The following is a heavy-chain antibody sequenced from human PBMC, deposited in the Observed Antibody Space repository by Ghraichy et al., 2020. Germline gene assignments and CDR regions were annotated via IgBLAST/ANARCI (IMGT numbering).Heavy chain of an antibody. V-gene: IGHV4-59*01. J-gene: IGHJ3*02. CDR3: ARDRGGLDAFDI. CDR1: GGSISSYY. Sequence: SETLSLTCTVSGGSISSYYWSWIRQPPGKGLEWIGYIYYSGSTNYNPSLKSRVTISVDTSKNQFSLKLSSVTAADTAVYYCARDRGGLDAFDIWGQGTMVTVSS. CDR2: IYYSGST. D-gene: IGHD2-15*01.